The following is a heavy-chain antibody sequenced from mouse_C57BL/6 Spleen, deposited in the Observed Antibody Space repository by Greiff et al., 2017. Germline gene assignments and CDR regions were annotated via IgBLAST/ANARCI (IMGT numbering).Heavy chain of an antibody. CDR2: SYPGDGDT. CDR3: GAADYDAMDY. J-gene: IGHJ4*01. CDR1: GYAFSSSW. Sequence: QVQLQQSGPELVKPGASVKISCKASGYAFSSSWMNWVKQMPGKGLEWIGRSYPGDGDTNYNGKFKGKATLTADKSSSTAYMQLSSLTSEDSAVYYCGAADYDAMDYWGQGTSVTVSS. V-gene: IGHV1-82*01. D-gene: IGHD1-1*02.